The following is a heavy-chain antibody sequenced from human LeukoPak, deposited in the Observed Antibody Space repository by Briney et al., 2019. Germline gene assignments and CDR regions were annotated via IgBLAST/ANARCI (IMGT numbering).Heavy chain of an antibody. CDR3: ARTPGYYDSSGNYDHDY. J-gene: IGHJ4*02. Sequence: GASVKVSCKASGYTFTGYYMHWVRQAPGQGLEWMGWINPNSGGTNYAQKFQGRVTMTRNTSISTAYMELSRLRSDDTAVYYCARTPGYYDSSGNYDHDYWGQGTLVTVSS. CDR2: INPNSGGT. CDR1: GYTFTGYY. V-gene: IGHV1-2*02. D-gene: IGHD3-22*01.